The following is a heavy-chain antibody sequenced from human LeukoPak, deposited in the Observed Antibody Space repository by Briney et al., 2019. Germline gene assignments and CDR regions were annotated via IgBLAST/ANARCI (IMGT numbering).Heavy chain of an antibody. CDR1: GFTFSDYY. CDR2: ISSSGSTI. J-gene: IGHJ4*02. Sequence: GGSLRLSCAASGFTFSDYYMSWIRQAPGKGLECVSYISSSGSTIYYADSVKGRFTISRDNAKNSLYLQMNSLRAEDTAVYYCARDLPYGDYLDYWGQGTLVTVSS. D-gene: IGHD4-17*01. V-gene: IGHV3-11*01. CDR3: ARDLPYGDYLDY.